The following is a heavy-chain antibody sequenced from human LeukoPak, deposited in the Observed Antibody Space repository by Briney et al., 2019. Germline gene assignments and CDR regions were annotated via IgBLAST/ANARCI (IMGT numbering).Heavy chain of an antibody. D-gene: IGHD3-9*01. J-gene: IGHJ6*03. CDR2: IYYSGST. CDR1: GGSISSSSYY. V-gene: IGHV4-39*07. Sequence: PSETLSLTCTVSGGSISSSSYYWGWIRQPPGKGLEWIGSIYYSGSTYYNPSLKSRVTISVDTSKNQFSLKLSSVTAADTAVYYCARGRSQKAGNSVLRYFDWLLPPYMDVWGKGTTVTVSS. CDR3: ARGRSQKAGNSVLRYFDWLLPPYMDV.